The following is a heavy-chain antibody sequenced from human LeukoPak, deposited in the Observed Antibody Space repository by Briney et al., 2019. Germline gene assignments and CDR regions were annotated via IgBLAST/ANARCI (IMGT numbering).Heavy chain of an antibody. CDR1: GFTFSNYW. CDR2: IKQDGSEK. Sequence: GGSLRLSCAASGFTFSNYWMTWVRQAPGIGLEWVANIKQDGSEKYYVDSVRGRFTISRDNAKSSLYLQINSLRAEDTAVYYCARVSPTGWGQGTLITVSS. CDR3: ARVSPTG. J-gene: IGHJ4*02. D-gene: IGHD3-9*01. V-gene: IGHV3-7*05.